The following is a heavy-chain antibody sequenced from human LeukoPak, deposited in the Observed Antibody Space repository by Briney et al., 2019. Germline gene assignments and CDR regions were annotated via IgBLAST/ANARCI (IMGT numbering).Heavy chain of an antibody. Sequence: AGGTLRLSCAASEFTFSTYGMSWVRQAPGKGLEWVSGISGSGGSTYYADSVKGRFTISRDNSKNTLYLQMNSLRAEDTAVYYCAKDKNYDILTGYYRGLDYWGQVTLVTVSS. D-gene: IGHD3-9*01. CDR2: ISGSGGST. CDR3: AKDKNYDILTGYYRGLDY. J-gene: IGHJ4*02. V-gene: IGHV3-23*01. CDR1: EFTFSTYG.